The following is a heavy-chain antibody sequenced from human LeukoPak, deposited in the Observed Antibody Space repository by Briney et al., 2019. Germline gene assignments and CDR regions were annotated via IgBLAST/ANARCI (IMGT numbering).Heavy chain of an antibody. V-gene: IGHV4-39*01. CDR3: ARQTGMVTQRGWYFDL. CDR1: GGSIINDDYY. J-gene: IGHJ2*01. D-gene: IGHD2-21*02. CDR2: IYYTGNT. Sequence: PSETLSLTCTVSGGSIINDDYYWSWIRQPPGKGLEWIGSIYYTGNTYAKPSLKSRVTISVDTSKNQFSLKLSSVTAADTAVYYCARQTGMVTQRGWYFDLWGRGTLVTVSS.